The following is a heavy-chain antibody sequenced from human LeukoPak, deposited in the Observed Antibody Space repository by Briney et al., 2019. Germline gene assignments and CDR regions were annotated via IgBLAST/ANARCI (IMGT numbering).Heavy chain of an antibody. CDR2: IWYDGSNK. Sequence: GGSLRLSCAASGFTFSSYGMHWVRQAPGKGLEWVAVIWYDGSNKYYADSVKGRFTISRDNSKNTLYLQMNSLRAEDTAVYYCARWDGYSSSPDYWGQGTLVTVSS. CDR3: ARWDGYSSSPDY. D-gene: IGHD6-13*01. CDR1: GFTFSSYG. J-gene: IGHJ4*02. V-gene: IGHV3-33*01.